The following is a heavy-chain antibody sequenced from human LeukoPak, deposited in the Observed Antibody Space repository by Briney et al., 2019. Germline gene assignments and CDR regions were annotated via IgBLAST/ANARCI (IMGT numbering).Heavy chain of an antibody. Sequence: PSETLSLTCTVSGGSISSYYWSWIRQPPGKGLEWIGYIYYSGSTNYNPSLESRVTISVDTSKNQFSLKLSSVTAADTAVYYCARGGSGYSPPFDYWGQGTLVTVSS. CDR3: ARGGSGYSPPFDY. J-gene: IGHJ4*02. V-gene: IGHV4-59*01. D-gene: IGHD3-3*01. CDR2: IYYSGST. CDR1: GGSISSYY.